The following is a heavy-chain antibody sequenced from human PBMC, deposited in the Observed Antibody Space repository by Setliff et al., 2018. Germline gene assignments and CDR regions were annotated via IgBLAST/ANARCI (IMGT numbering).Heavy chain of an antibody. CDR1: GGSFSGYY. V-gene: IGHV4-34*01. CDR2: INHSGST. D-gene: IGHD3-3*01. Sequence: SETLSLTCAVYGGSFSGYYWSRIRQPPGKGLEWIGEINHSGSTNYNPSLKSRVTISVDTSKNQFSLKLTSVTAADTAVYYCARRPLYHYDFWSNWFDPWGQGTLVTVSS. J-gene: IGHJ5*02. CDR3: ARRPLYHYDFWSNWFDP.